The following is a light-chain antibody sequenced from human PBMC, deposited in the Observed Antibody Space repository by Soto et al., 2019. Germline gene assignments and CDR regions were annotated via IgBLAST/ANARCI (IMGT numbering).Light chain of an antibody. CDR1: QSISSW. J-gene: IGKJ1*01. CDR2: DAS. V-gene: IGKV1-5*01. Sequence: DIQMTQSPSTLSASVGDRVTITCRASQSISSWLAWYQQKPGKAPKLLIYDASTLQSGVPSRYSGSGSGTEFTLTISNLQPDDFATYYCQQYESYSPWTLGQGTKVDI. CDR3: QQYESYSPWT.